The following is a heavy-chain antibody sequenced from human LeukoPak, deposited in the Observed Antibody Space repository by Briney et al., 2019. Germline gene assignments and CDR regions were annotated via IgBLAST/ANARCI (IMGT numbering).Heavy chain of an antibody. V-gene: IGHV4-34*01. J-gene: IGHJ5*02. CDR3: ARGAVVNH. Sequence: PSETLSLTCAVYGGSFSGYYWSWIRQPPGKGLEWIGEINHSGSTNYNPSLKSRVTISVDTSKNQFSLKLSSVTAADTAVYYCARGAVVNHWGQGTLVTVSS. D-gene: IGHD3-22*01. CDR2: INHSGST. CDR1: GGSFSGYY.